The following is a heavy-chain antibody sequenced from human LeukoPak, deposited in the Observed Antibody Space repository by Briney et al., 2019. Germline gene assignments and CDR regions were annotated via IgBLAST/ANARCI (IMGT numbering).Heavy chain of an antibody. CDR3: ARSSRDPDRAFDI. CDR2: TYYDGST. Sequence: SETLSLTCTVSGGGISNHYWSWIRQPPGKGLEWIVYTYYDGSTDYSPSLRSRVTISLDTSKNQFSLRLSSVTAADTAVYYCARSSRDPDRAFDIWGQGTMVTVSS. J-gene: IGHJ3*02. V-gene: IGHV4-59*11. D-gene: IGHD5-24*01. CDR1: GGGISNHY.